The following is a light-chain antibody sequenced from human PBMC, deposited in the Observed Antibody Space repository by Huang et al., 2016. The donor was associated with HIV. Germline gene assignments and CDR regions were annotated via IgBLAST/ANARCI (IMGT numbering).Light chain of an antibody. J-gene: IGKJ5*01. CDR3: QQYNNWPPIT. V-gene: IGKV3-15*01. Sequence: DIVMTQSPATLSVSPGERATLSCRASQSVRSNVAWYQQKPGQSPRLLIYGASTRATGSPVRFSGSGSGTEFTLTISSLQSEDFVVYYCQQYNNWPPITFGQGTRLEIK. CDR2: GAS. CDR1: QSVRSN.